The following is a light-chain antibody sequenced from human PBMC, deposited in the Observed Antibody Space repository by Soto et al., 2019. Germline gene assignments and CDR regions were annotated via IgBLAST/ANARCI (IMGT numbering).Light chain of an antibody. CDR3: QSYDSSLSGYV. V-gene: IGLV1-40*01. CDR2: GNS. Sequence: QSVLTQPPSVSGAPGQRVTISCTGSSSNIGAGYHVHWYQQLPETAPKLLIYGNSNRPSGVPDRFSGSKSGTSASLAITGLQAENEADYYCQSYDSSLSGYVFGTGTKLTVL. J-gene: IGLJ1*01. CDR1: SSNIGAGYH.